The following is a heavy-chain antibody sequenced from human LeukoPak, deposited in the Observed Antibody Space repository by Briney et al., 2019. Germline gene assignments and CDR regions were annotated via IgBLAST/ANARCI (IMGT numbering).Heavy chain of an antibody. V-gene: IGHV3-21*01. CDR3: VRFDSSGFYSEY. D-gene: IGHD3-22*01. CDR1: GFTFSSYS. CDR2: ISRSGSSI. Sequence: PGGSLRLSCAASGFTFSSYSMNWVRQTPGKGLEWVSSISRSGSSIHYADSLKGRFTISRDNAKNSLYLQMNSLRAEDTAVYYCVRFDSSGFYSEYWGQGTLVTVSS. J-gene: IGHJ4*02.